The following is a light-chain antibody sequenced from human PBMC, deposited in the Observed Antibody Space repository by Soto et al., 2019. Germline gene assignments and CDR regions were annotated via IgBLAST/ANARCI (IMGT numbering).Light chain of an antibody. V-gene: IGLV2-23*01. Sequence: QSALTQPASVSGSSGQSITISCTGTSRDVGSYNLVSWYQKHPGKAPKLIIYEGSKRPSGVSDRFSGSKSGNTASLTISGLQAEDESDYYCCSYAGSNTWVFGGGTKLTVL. CDR2: EGS. CDR3: CSYAGSNTWV. J-gene: IGLJ3*02. CDR1: SRDVGSYNL.